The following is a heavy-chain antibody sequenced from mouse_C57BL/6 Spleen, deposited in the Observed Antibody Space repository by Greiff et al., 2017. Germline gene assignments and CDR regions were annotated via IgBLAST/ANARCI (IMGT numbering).Heavy chain of an antibody. V-gene: IGHV1-19*01. CDR2: INPYNGGT. CDR1: GYTFTDYY. D-gene: IGHD1-1*01. Sequence: EVQLQQSGPVLVKPGASVKMSCKASGYTFTDYYMNWVKQSHGKSLEWIGVINPYNGGTNYNQKFKGKATLTVDKSSSTAYMELNSLTSEDSAVYYCARLTTVVATNYFDYWGQGTTLTVSS. CDR3: ARLTTVVATNYFDY. J-gene: IGHJ2*01.